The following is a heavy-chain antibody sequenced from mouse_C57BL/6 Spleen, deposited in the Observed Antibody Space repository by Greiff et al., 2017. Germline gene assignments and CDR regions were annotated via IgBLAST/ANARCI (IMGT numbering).Heavy chain of an antibody. V-gene: IGHV1-52*01. Sequence: QVQLQQPGAELVRPGSSVKLSCKASGYTFTSYWMHWVKQRPIQGLEWIGNIDPSDSETHYNQKFKDKATLTVDKSSSTAYMQLSSLTSDASAVYYCARNFYYYGSRYGYFDVWGTGTTVTVSS. CDR2: IDPSDSET. CDR1: GYTFTSYW. CDR3: ARNFYYYGSRYGYFDV. D-gene: IGHD1-1*01. J-gene: IGHJ1*03.